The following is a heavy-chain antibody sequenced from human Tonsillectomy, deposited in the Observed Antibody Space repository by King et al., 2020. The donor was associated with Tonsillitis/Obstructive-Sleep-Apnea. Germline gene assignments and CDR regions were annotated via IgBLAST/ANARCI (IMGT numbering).Heavy chain of an antibody. CDR3: AGERYSTSSLDY. D-gene: IGHD6-6*01. V-gene: IGHV4-59*01. CDR2: IYYTGST. J-gene: IGHJ4*02. Sequence: QLQESGPGLVKPSETLSLTCTVSGGSISSYYWSWIRQPPGKGLEWIGYIYYTGSTNYNSSLKSRVTISVDTSKNQFSLKLSSVTAADTAVYYCAGERYSTSSLDYWGQGTLVTVSS. CDR1: GGSISSYY.